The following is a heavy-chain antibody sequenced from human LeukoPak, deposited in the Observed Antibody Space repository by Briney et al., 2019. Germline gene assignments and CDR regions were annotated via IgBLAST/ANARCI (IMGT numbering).Heavy chain of an antibody. V-gene: IGHV3-23*01. J-gene: IGHJ3*02. CDR3: AKGAPDMIVVVKSAFDI. CDR2: ISGSGGST. CDR1: GFTFSSYA. D-gene: IGHD3-22*01. Sequence: GGSLRLSCAASGFTFSSYAMSWVRQAPGKGLEWVSAISGSGGSTYYADSVKGRFTISRDNSKNTLYLQMNSLRAEDTAVYYCAKGAPDMIVVVKSAFDIWGQGTMVTVSS.